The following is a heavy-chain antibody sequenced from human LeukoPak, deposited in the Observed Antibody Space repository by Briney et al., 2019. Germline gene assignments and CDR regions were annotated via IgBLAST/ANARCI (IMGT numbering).Heavy chain of an antibody. J-gene: IGHJ4*02. Sequence: ASVKVSCKASGYTFTSYYMHWVRQAPGQGLEWMGIINPSGGSTSYAQKFQGRVTMTRDTSTSTVYMELSSLRSEDTAVYYCARGAPYLKEGYSGSYYSQGWYFDYWGQGTLVTVSS. CDR3: ARGAPYLKEGYSGSYYSQGWYFDY. D-gene: IGHD1-26*01. CDR2: INPSGGST. CDR1: GYTFTSYY. V-gene: IGHV1-46*01.